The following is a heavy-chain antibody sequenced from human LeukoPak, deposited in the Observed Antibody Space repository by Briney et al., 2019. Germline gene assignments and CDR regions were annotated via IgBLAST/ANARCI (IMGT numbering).Heavy chain of an antibody. J-gene: IGHJ5*02. Sequence: GGSLRLSCVASGFTFSSFALDWVRQAPGRGLEWISVVSRTGSTKYYADSVKGRFTVSRDNSKNTLYLQINSPRAEDTAVYYCAKDPSSRSSYSWFDPWGQGTLVTVSS. CDR3: AKDPSSRSSYSWFDP. D-gene: IGHD6-13*01. CDR1: GFTFSSFA. V-gene: IGHV3-23*01. CDR2: VSRTGSTK.